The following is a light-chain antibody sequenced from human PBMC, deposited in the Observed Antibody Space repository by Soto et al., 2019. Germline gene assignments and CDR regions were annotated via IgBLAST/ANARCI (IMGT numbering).Light chain of an antibody. J-gene: IGKJ2*01. CDR1: QSISTW. CDR3: QQYDNSPMFT. CDR2: KAS. Sequence: DIQMTQSPSTLSASVGDRVTITCRASQSISTWLAWYQQKPGKAPKLLIYKASSLESGVPSRFSGSGSGTDFTFTINSLQPEDIATYYCQQYDNSPMFTFGRGTKVEI. V-gene: IGKV1-5*03.